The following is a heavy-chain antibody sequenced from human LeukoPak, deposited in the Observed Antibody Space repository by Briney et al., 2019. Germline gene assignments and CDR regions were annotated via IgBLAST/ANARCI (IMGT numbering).Heavy chain of an antibody. CDR2: IYPGTSDT. D-gene: IGHD6-19*01. CDR1: RYVFTSYW. Sequence: GESLKISCKTSRYVFTSYWIGWVRHMPGRGLEWMGIIYPGTSDTRYGPSFQGHVTISADKSISTAYLQWSSLEASDTAMYYCARRSSGWGGTPRRHDAFDIWGQGTMVTVSS. V-gene: IGHV5-51*01. J-gene: IGHJ3*02. CDR3: ARRSSGWGGTPRRHDAFDI.